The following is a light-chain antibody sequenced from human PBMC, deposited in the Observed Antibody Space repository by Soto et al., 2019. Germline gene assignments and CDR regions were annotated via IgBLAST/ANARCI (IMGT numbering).Light chain of an antibody. CDR1: QSVRSN. V-gene: IGKV3-15*01. CDR2: GAS. Sequence: EIVMTQSPAILSVSPGERATLFCRASQSVRSNFLAWYQHKPGQAPRLLIHGASTRDTGVPARFSGSASETEFTLIISSLQSEDFAVYYCQQYSAWPLTFGGGTKVEIK. J-gene: IGKJ4*01. CDR3: QQYSAWPLT.